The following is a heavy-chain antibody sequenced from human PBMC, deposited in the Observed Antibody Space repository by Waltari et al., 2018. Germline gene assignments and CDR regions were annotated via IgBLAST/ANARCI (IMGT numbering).Heavy chain of an antibody. Sequence: EVQLVESGGGLVQPGGSLRLSCVASGITFSRYWMTWVRPAPGKGLEWVANIKQDGTEKYYVDSVKGRFTISRDNVKNSLYLQMTSLRVEDTAVYYCARESVVAASDDAADLWGQGTMVTVSP. CDR3: ARESVVAASDDAADL. CDR1: GITFSRYW. V-gene: IGHV3-7*03. CDR2: IKQDGTEK. J-gene: IGHJ3*01. D-gene: IGHD2-15*01.